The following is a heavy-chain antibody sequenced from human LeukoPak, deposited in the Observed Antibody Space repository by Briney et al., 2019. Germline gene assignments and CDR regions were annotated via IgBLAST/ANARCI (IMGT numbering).Heavy chain of an antibody. D-gene: IGHD5-18*01. CDR1: GIIFSNYW. Sequence: GGSLRLPCAASGIIFSNYWMHWVRQAPGKGLVWVSRINRDGSSTSYADSVKGRFTISRDNAKNTLYLQMYSLRAEDTAVYYCARGGGYSYGSFDYWGQGTLVTVSS. J-gene: IGHJ4*02. CDR3: ARGGGYSYGSFDY. CDR2: INRDGSST. V-gene: IGHV3-74*01.